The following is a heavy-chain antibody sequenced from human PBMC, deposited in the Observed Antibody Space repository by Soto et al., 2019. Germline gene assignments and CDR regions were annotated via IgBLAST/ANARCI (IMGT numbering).Heavy chain of an antibody. Sequence: SETLSLTCAVSGGSISSGGYSWSWIRQPPGKGLEWIGYIYHSGSTYYNPSLKSRVTISVDRSKNQFSLKLSSVTAADTAVYYCARAHYCSGGSCYETNWGQGTLVTVSS. D-gene: IGHD2-15*01. CDR2: IYHSGST. V-gene: IGHV4-30-2*01. J-gene: IGHJ4*02. CDR3: ARAHYCSGGSCYETN. CDR1: GGSISSGGYS.